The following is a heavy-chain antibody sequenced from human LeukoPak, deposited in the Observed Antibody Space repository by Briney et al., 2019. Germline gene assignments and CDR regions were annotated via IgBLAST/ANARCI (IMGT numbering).Heavy chain of an antibody. CDR2: IYYSGST. J-gene: IGHJ5*02. D-gene: IGHD2-2*01. CDR3: ARVGCSSTRCSNNWFDP. V-gene: IGHV4-61*08. CDR1: GGSTSSGGYY. Sequence: SETLSLTCTVSGGSTSSGGYYWSWIRQPPGKGLEWIGYIYYSGSTNYNPSLKSRVTISVDTSKNQFSLKLSSVTAADTAVYYCARVGCSSTRCSNNWFDPWGQGTLVTVSS.